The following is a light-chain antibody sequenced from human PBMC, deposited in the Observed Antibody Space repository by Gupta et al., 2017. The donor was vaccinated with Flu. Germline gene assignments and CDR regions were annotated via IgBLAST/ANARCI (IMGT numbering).Light chain of an antibody. CDR2: GKN. J-gene: IGLJ3*02. V-gene: IGLV3-19*01. CDR1: SLRSYY. Sequence: SSALTQDPAVSVALGQTVRSTCQGDSLRSYYASWYQQKPGQAPLLVIYGKNNRPSGIPDRGSGSSSGNTASLTITGAQAEDEADYYCNSRDSSGPHGGWVFGGGTKLTVL. CDR3: NSRDSSGPHGGWV.